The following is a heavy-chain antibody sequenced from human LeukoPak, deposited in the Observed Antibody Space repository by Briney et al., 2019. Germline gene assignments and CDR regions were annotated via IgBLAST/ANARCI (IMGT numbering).Heavy chain of an antibody. CDR2: IYSGGST. CDR3: ARDPSHCGGGTCFSGSDY. Sequence: GGSLRLSCAASGFTVSSNYMSWVRQAPGKGLEWVSVIYSGGSTYYADSVKGRFTTSRDNVKNSLYLQMNNLRVEDTGVYYCARDPSHCGGGTCFSGSDYWGQGSLVTVSS. V-gene: IGHV3-66*01. CDR1: GFTVSSNY. J-gene: IGHJ4*02. D-gene: IGHD2-15*01.